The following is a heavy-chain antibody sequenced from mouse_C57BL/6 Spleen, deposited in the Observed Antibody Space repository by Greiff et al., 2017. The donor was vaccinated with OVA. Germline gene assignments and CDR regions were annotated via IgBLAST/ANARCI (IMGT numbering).Heavy chain of an antibody. D-gene: IGHD2-1*01. CDR3: ARDGNYGGYFDV. V-gene: IGHV3-6*01. J-gene: IGHJ1*03. Sequence: VQLKESGPGLVKPSQSLSLTCSVTGYSITSGYYWNWIRQFPGNKLEWMGYISYDGSNNYNPSLKNRISITRDTSKNQFFLKLNSVTTEDTATYYCARDGNYGGYFDVWGTGTTVTVSS. CDR2: ISYDGSN. CDR1: GYSITSGYY.